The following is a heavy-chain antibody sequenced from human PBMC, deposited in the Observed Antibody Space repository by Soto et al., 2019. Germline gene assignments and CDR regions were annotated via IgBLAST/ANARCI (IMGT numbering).Heavy chain of an antibody. CDR1: GFSFSVYG. J-gene: IGHJ4*02. CDR3: AAWAEGATDVH. CDR2: IWYDASKQ. Sequence: QVQLVESGGGVVQPGRSLRLSCETSGFSFSVYGMHWVRQAPGKGLEWVAVIWYDASKQFYAASVEGRFTISRDNSKAILYLQMNSLRAEDTAVYYCAAWAEGATDVHWGQGTLVTVSS. V-gene: IGHV3-33*01. D-gene: IGHD2-15*01.